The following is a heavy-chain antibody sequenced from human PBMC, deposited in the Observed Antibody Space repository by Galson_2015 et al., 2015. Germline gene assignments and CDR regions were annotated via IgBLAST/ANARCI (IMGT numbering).Heavy chain of an antibody. V-gene: IGHV3-23*01. J-gene: IGHJ6*02. CDR2: ISGSGGST. D-gene: IGHD6-13*01. CDR3: AKDLADYYYYCIDV. CDR1: GFTFSSYA. Sequence: SLRLSCAASGFTFSSYAMSWVRQAPGRGLEWVSAISGSGGSTYYADSVKGRFTISRDNSKNTLYLQMSSLRAEDTAVYYCAKDLADYYYYCIDVWGQGTTVTVSS.